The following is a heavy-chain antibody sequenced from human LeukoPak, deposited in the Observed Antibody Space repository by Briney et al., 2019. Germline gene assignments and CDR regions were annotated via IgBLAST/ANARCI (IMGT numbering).Heavy chain of an antibody. D-gene: IGHD1-14*01. CDR1: GDSVSSNGVA. J-gene: IGHJ4*02. V-gene: IGHV6-1*01. CDR2: TYYGSKWSN. Sequence: SQTLSLTCVISGDSVSSNGVAWNWVTKSPSRGLEWLGRTYYGSKWSNDYALSVKSRITINPDTSKNQFSLQLNSVTPEDTAVYYCTRGRNSAFDYWGQGTLVTVSS. CDR3: TRGRNSAFDY.